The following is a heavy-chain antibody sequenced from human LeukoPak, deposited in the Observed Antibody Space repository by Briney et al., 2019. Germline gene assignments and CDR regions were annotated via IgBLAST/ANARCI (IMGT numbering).Heavy chain of an antibody. D-gene: IGHD3-22*01. Sequence: ASVKVSCKASGYTFTSYGISWVRQAPGQGLEWMGWISAYNGNTNYAQKLQGRVTMTTDTSTSTAYMELRSLRSDDTAAYYCARAYYYDSSGYYYGSPVDYWGQGTLVTVSS. J-gene: IGHJ4*02. CDR3: ARAYYYDSSGYYYGSPVDY. CDR2: ISAYNGNT. V-gene: IGHV1-18*01. CDR1: GYTFTSYG.